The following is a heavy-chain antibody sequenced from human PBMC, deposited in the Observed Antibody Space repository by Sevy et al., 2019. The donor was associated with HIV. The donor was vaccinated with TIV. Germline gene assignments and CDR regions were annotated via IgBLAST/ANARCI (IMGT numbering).Heavy chain of an antibody. CDR1: GFSLSRSP. V-gene: IGHV3-30*04. D-gene: IGHD3-16*02. CDR2: MSYNGNKK. CDR3: AREAVLIRGVIVSYGMDV. J-gene: IGHJ6*02. Sequence: GGSLRLSCTTSGFSLSRSPMHWVRQAPGKGLEWVAVMSYNGNKKYNEDSVKGRFTISRDDPKNTLYLQMNSLRVEDTAVYYCAREAVLIRGVIVSYGMDVWGQGTTVTVSS.